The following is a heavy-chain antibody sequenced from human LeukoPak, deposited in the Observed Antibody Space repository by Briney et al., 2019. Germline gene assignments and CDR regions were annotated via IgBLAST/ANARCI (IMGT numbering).Heavy chain of an antibody. Sequence: AAVKVSCKGSGYTFTSYGISWVRQAPGQGLEWMGWISAYNGNTNYAQKLQGRGSITTDTSTSTAYIELRSLRSDDTAVYYCARPMQQLVPYDAFDIWGQGTMVTVSS. D-gene: IGHD6-13*01. V-gene: IGHV1-18*01. CDR2: ISAYNGNT. J-gene: IGHJ3*02. CDR1: GYTFTSYG. CDR3: ARPMQQLVPYDAFDI.